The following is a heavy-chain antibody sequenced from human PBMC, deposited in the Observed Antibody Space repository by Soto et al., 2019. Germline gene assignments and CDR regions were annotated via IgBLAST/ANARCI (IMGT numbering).Heavy chain of an antibody. V-gene: IGHV4-4*02. Sequence: LSLTCAVSGGSFTSNNWCTWVRQPPGQGLEWIGEIYRTGSTNYNPSLKSRVTISLDKSENQFSLKVTSLTAADTAVYYCGSRDQATTVDYWGQGTLVTFYS. J-gene: IGHJ4*02. CDR1: GGSFTSNNW. D-gene: IGHD1-7*01. CDR2: IYRTGST. CDR3: GSRDQATTVDY.